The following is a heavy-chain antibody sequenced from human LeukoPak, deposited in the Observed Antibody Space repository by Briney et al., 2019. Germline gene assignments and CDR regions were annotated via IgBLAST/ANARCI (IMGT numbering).Heavy chain of an antibody. CDR3: AREGTMVRGVAFDY. Sequence: SETLSLTCTASGGSISSSSYYWGWIRQPPGKGLERIGSIYYSGSTYYNPSLKSRVTIPVDTSKNQFSLKLSSVTAADTAVYYCAREGTMVRGVAFDYWGQGTLVTVSS. CDR2: IYYSGST. J-gene: IGHJ4*02. V-gene: IGHV4-39*07. CDR1: GGSISSSSYY. D-gene: IGHD3-10*01.